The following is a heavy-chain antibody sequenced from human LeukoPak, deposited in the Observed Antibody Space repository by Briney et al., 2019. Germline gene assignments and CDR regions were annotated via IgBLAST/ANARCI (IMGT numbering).Heavy chain of an antibody. J-gene: IGHJ4*02. CDR3: ARGSDFVWGSYRPYFDY. CDR2: ISGSTSYI. V-gene: IGHV3-21*01. D-gene: IGHD3-16*02. Sequence: PGGSLRLSCVASAFTSRTYSMHWVRQAPGKGLEWVSSISGSTSYIYYADSVRGRFTISRDNAKNSLYLQMNSLRAEDTAVYYCARGSDFVWGSYRPYFDYWGQGTLVTVSS. CDR1: AFTSRTYS.